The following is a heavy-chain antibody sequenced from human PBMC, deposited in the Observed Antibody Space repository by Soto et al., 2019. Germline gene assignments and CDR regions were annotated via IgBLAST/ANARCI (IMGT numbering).Heavy chain of an antibody. CDR1: GGSINSGGYY. D-gene: IGHD4-4*01. CDR2: ISYSGST. Sequence: QVQLHESGPGLVKPSQTLSLTCTVSGGSINSGGYYCSWIRQLPGKGLEWIGHISYSGSTYYNPSLRRRVNISADTSKEEISLKVSSVTAADTAVYFCAGEPTVKPRYYYDGMDVWGQGTTVIVSS. V-gene: IGHV4-31*03. CDR3: AGEPTVKPRYYYDGMDV. J-gene: IGHJ6*02.